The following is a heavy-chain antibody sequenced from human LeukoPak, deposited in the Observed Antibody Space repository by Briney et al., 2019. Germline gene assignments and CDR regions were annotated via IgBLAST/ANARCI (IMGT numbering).Heavy chain of an antibody. J-gene: IGHJ4*02. D-gene: IGHD4-17*01. V-gene: IGHV1-2*02. CDR2: INPHSGDT. CDR1: GYTFTGYY. Sequence: ASVNVSCKASGYTFTGYYVHWVRQAPGQGLEWMGWINPHSGDTSYAQNFQGRVTMTRDTSISTVYMELSRLRSDDTAVYYCARDYGDYGLGYWGQGTLVTVSS. CDR3: ARDYGDYGLGY.